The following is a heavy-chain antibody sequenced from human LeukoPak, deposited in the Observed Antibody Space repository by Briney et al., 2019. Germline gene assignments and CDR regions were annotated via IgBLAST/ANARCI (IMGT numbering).Heavy chain of an antibody. J-gene: IGHJ4*02. D-gene: IGHD4-23*01. V-gene: IGHV4-30-4*01. CDR3: ARDLLNEGNHLDY. Sequence: SQALSLTCTVSGGSISSGDYYWSWIRQPPGKGLEWIGYIYYSGSTYYNPSLKSRVTISVDTSKNQFSLKLSSVTAADTAVYYCARDLLNEGNHLDYWGQGTLVTVSS. CDR2: IYYSGST. CDR1: GGSISSGDYY.